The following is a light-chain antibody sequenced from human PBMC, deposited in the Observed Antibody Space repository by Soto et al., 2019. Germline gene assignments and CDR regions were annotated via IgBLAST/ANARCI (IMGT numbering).Light chain of an antibody. CDR1: SSNIGSNY. V-gene: IGLV1-47*02. CDR2: TND. Sequence: QSVLTQPPSASGTPGQRVTISCSGSSSNIGSNYVYWYQQLPGTAPKLLIYTNDQRPSGVPDRFSASKSGTSASLAISGLQSEDEADYYCAAWDDSLSGWVFGGGTKLTVL. CDR3: AAWDDSLSGWV. J-gene: IGLJ3*02.